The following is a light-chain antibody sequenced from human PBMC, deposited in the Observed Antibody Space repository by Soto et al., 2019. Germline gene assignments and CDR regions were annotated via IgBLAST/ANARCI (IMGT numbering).Light chain of an antibody. CDR1: SSNIGAGYD. CDR3: QSYDSSLSGV. V-gene: IGLV1-40*01. CDR2: GNT. Sequence: QSVLTQPPSVSGAPGQRVTISCTGSSSNIGAGYDVHWYQQLPGTAPKLLIYGNTNRPSGVPDRFSGSKSGTSASLAITGLQAEDEADYYCQSYDSSLSGVFGTGTKLPS. J-gene: IGLJ1*01.